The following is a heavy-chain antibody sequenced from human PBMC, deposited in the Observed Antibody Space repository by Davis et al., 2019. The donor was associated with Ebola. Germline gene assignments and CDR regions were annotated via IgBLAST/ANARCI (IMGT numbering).Heavy chain of an antibody. CDR1: GYTFTGYY. Sequence: ASVKVSCKASGYTFTGYYMHWVRQAPGQGLEWMGWINPNSGGTNYAQKLQGRVTMTTDTSTSTAYMELRSLGSDDTAVYYCARDSRTTSYYYYGMDVWGQGTTVTVSS. J-gene: IGHJ6*02. D-gene: IGHD6-13*01. V-gene: IGHV1-2*02. CDR3: ARDSRTTSYYYYGMDV. CDR2: INPNSGGT.